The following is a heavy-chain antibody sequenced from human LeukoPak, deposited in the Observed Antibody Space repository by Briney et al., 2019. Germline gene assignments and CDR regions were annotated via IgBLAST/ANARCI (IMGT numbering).Heavy chain of an antibody. V-gene: IGHV4-4*02. CDR2: IYHSGST. CDR3: ARVNYSRSYDYWYFDL. J-gene: IGHJ2*01. Sequence: SGTLSLTCAVSGGSISSSNWWSWVRQPPGKGLEWIGEIYHSGSTNYNPSLKSRVTISVDKSKNQFSLKLSSVTAADTAVYYCARVNYSRSYDYWYFDLWGRGTLVTVSS. CDR1: GGSISSSNW. D-gene: IGHD3-16*01.